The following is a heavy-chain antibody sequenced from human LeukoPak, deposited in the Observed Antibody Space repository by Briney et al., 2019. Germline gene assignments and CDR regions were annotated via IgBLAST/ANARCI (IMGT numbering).Heavy chain of an antibody. D-gene: IGHD1-26*01. J-gene: IGHJ4*02. CDR3: ARDRGSYQEDDY. Sequence: SETLSLTCAVYGGSFSGYYWSWIRQPPGKGLEWIGEINHSGSTNYNPSLKSRVTISVDTSKNQFSLKLSSVTAADTAVYYCARDRGSYQEDDYWGQGTLVTVSS. CDR1: GGSFSGYY. CDR2: INHSGST. V-gene: IGHV4-34*01.